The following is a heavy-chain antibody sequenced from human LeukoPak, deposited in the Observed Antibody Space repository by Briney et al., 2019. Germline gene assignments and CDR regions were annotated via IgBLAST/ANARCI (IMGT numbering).Heavy chain of an antibody. CDR1: GFTFSSYT. V-gene: IGHV3-21*06. J-gene: IGHJ3*02. D-gene: IGHD3-9*01. CDR2: ISSSSSYI. Sequence: GGSLRLSCAAPGFTFSSYTMNWVRQAPGKGLEWVSSISSSSSYIYYADSVEGRFTISRDNAKNSLYLQMNSLRAEDTAVYYCARDTYDILTGYYKWAFDIWGQGTMVTVSS. CDR3: ARDTYDILTGYYKWAFDI.